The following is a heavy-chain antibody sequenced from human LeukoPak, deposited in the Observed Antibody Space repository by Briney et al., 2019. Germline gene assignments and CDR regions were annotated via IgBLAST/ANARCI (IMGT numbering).Heavy chain of an antibody. CDR3: AIPPGYCGNDCSFDH. J-gene: IGHJ4*02. Sequence: GGALKISFEGSGYRFSNYWIGWVRPMPGKGLGWVGIIYPGDYETRYSPSFQGLVTISVDKSISTAYLQWSSLKASDTAMYYCAIPPGYCGNDCSFDHWGQGTLVTVSS. D-gene: IGHD2-21*02. CDR2: IYPGDYET. V-gene: IGHV5-51*01. CDR1: GYRFSNYW.